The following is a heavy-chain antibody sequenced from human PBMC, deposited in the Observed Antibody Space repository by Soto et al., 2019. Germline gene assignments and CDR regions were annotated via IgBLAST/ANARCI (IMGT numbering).Heavy chain of an antibody. CDR3: ARGSGYSYGYGAFDI. Sequence: PGGSLRLSCAASGFTFSSYGMHWVRQAPGKGLEWVAVIWYDGSNKYYADSVKGRFTISRDNSKNTLYLQMNSLRAEDTAVYYCARGSGYSYGYGAFDIWGQGTMVTVSS. CDR1: GFTFSSYG. J-gene: IGHJ3*02. D-gene: IGHD5-18*01. CDR2: IWYDGSNK. V-gene: IGHV3-33*01.